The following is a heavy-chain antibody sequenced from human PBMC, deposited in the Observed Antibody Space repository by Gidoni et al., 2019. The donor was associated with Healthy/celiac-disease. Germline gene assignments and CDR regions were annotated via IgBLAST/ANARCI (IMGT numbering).Heavy chain of an antibody. CDR3: ARPCSSWSKDAFDI. CDR1: GGSISSGGYY. J-gene: IGHJ3*02. CDR2: IYYSGST. V-gene: IGHV4-31*03. Sequence: QVQLQESGPGLVKPSQTLSLLRTVSGGSISSGGYYWSWIRQHPGKGLEWIGYIYYSGSTYYNPSLKSRVNISEDTSKNQFSLKLSSVTAADTAVYYCARPCSSWSKDAFDIWGQGTMVTVSS. D-gene: IGHD6-13*01.